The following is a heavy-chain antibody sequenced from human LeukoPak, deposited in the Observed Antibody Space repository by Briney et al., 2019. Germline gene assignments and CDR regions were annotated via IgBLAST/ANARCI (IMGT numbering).Heavy chain of an antibody. CDR1: GFTFSNYA. D-gene: IGHD3-10*01. Sequence: GGSLRLSCAASGFTFSNYAMSWVRQAPGKGLEWVSGISGSGGSTYYADSVKGRFTISRDNSKNTLYLQMNSLRAEDTAVYYCANDRTYGSEPGPFDYWGQGTLVSVSS. J-gene: IGHJ4*02. CDR2: ISGSGGST. CDR3: ANDRTYGSEPGPFDY. V-gene: IGHV3-23*01.